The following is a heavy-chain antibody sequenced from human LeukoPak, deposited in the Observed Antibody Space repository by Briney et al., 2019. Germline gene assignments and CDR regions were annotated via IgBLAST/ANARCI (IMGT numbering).Heavy chain of an antibody. J-gene: IGHJ6*03. Sequence: SVKVSCKASGGTFSSYAISWVRQAPGQGLEWMGGIIPIFGTANNAQKFQGRVTITTDESTSTAYMELSSLRSEDTAVYYCARGLDGPYYMDVWGKGTTVTVSS. CDR2: IIPIFGTA. CDR3: ARGLDGPYYMDV. D-gene: IGHD2-2*03. CDR1: GGTFSSYA. V-gene: IGHV1-69*05.